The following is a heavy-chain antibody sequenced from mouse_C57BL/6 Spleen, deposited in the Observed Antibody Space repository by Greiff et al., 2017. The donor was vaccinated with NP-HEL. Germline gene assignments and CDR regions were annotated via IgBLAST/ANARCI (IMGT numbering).Heavy chain of an antibody. CDR1: GYTFTSYW. Sequence: QVQLQQPGAELVMPGASVKLSCKASGYTFTSYWMHWVKQRPGQGLEWIGEIDPSDSYTNYNQKFKGKSTLTVDKSSSTAYMQLSSLTSEDSAVYYCCYSNYTSSFDYWGQGTTLTVSS. CDR3: CYSNYTSSFDY. CDR2: IDPSDSYT. D-gene: IGHD2-5*01. J-gene: IGHJ2*01. V-gene: IGHV1-69*01.